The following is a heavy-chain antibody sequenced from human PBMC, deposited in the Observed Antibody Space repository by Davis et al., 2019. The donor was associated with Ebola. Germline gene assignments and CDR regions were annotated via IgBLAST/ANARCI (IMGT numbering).Heavy chain of an antibody. Sequence: ASVKVSCKVSGYTFTDYYMHWVQQAPGKGLEWMGLVDPEDGETIYAEKFQGRVTITADTSTDTAYMELSSLRSEDTAVYYCATSQRPYYMDVWGKGTTVTVSS. CDR3: ATSQRPYYMDV. D-gene: IGHD2-2*01. CDR1: GYTFTDYY. CDR2: VDPEDGET. V-gene: IGHV1-69-2*01. J-gene: IGHJ6*03.